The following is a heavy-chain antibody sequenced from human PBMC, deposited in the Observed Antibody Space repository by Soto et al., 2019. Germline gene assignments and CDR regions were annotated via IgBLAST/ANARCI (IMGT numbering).Heavy chain of an antibody. J-gene: IGHJ4*02. CDR1: GYDFSTYW. Sequence: PGESLKISCKSSGYDFSTYWVGWVRQMPGKGLEWVAIIYPGDSITKYDSNTRYSPSFQGQVTISVDRSISTAYLQWSSLKASDTAIYYCARPGREPYDRSDYYPYFDYWGQGT. CDR2: IYPGDSITKYDSNT. CDR3: ARPGREPYDRSDYYPYFDY. V-gene: IGHV5-51*01. D-gene: IGHD3-22*01.